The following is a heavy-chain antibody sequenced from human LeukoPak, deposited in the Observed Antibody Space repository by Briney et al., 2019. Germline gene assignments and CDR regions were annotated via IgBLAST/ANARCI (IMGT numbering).Heavy chain of an antibody. CDR1: GASFSDTTYY. D-gene: IGHD3-10*01. V-gene: IGHV4-39*01. CDR3: ASPSKLVLSRRAFDI. J-gene: IGHJ3*02. Sequence: SETLFLTCTVSGASFSDTTYYWAWFRQPPGKGLEWIASIYFSETKYNPSLKSRITISGDTSKNQFSLKLTSVTATDTAVYYCASPSKLVLSRRAFDIWGQGTMVSVSA. CDR2: IYFSET.